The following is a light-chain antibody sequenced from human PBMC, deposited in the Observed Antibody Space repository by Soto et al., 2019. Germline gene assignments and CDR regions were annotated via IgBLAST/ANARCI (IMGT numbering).Light chain of an antibody. CDR1: SSSIGNNY. Sequence: QSVLTQPPSVSAAPGQKVTISCSGSSSSIGNNYVSWYQQLPGTAPKLLIYEDDKRPAGIPDRVSGSKSGTSATLGITGLQAGDEAAYYGGTWDTRLRSVVIFGGGTKLPVL. V-gene: IGLV1-51*02. CDR2: EDD. CDR3: GTWDTRLRSVVI. J-gene: IGLJ2*01.